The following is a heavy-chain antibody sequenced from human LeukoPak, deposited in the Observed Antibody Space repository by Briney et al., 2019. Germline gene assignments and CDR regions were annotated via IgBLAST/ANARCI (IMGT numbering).Heavy chain of an antibody. D-gene: IGHD6-19*01. CDR2: INAGNGNT. CDR1: GGTFRSYA. J-gene: IGHJ4*02. CDR3: ARSEIGSGWYNLIDY. Sequence: WASVKVSCKTSGGTFRSYAIHWVRQAPGQRLEWMGWINAGNGNTKYSQNLQDRVTITRDTPASTAYMELSSLRSEDTAVYYCARSEIGSGWYNLIDYWGQGTLVTVSS. V-gene: IGHV1-3*01.